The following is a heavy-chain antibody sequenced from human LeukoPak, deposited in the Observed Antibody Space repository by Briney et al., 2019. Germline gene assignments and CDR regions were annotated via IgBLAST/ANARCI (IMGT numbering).Heavy chain of an antibody. CDR3: ARGGGLDV. Sequence: GGSLRLSCTGSAFTFSSYDMHWVRQAPGKGLEWVASINHNGNVNYYVDSVKGRFTISRDNAKNSLYLQMSNLRAEDTAVYFCARGGGLDVWGQGATVTVSS. D-gene: IGHD3-16*01. V-gene: IGHV3-7*03. J-gene: IGHJ6*02. CDR1: AFTFSSYD. CDR2: INHNGNVN.